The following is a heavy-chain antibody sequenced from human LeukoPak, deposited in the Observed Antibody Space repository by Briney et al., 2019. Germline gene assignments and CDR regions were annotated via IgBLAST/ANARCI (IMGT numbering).Heavy chain of an antibody. CDR3: ARDNPYYDILTGLKD. CDR2: INAGNGNT. Sequence: ASVKVSCKASGYTFNSYAIHWVRQAPGQRLEWMGWINAGNGNTKYSQKFQGRVTMTRDTSANTAYMELRSLRSDDTAVYYCARDNPYYDILTGLKDRGQGTLVTVSS. D-gene: IGHD3-9*01. CDR1: GYTFNSYA. V-gene: IGHV1-3*01. J-gene: IGHJ4*02.